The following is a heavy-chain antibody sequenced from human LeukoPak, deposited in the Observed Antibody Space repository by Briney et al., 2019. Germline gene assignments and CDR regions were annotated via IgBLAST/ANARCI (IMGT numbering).Heavy chain of an antibody. Sequence: GGSLRLSCAASGFNFVNTWMHWVRQAPGKGLVWVARIKNDGSGIIYADSVEGRFTISRDNAKNSLYLHMNSLRAEDTAVYYCARDVSRRQDSSSSSCGYWGQGTLVTVSS. CDR3: ARDVSRRQDSSSSSCGY. CDR2: IKNDGSGI. CDR1: GFNFVNTW. V-gene: IGHV3-74*01. J-gene: IGHJ4*02. D-gene: IGHD6-6*01.